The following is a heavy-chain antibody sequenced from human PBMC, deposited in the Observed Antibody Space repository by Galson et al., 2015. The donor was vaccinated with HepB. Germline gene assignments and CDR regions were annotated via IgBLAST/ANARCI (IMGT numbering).Heavy chain of an antibody. CDR1: GASISDYY. J-gene: IGHJ3*02. CDR3: VRIVVSGSRGAFEI. CDR2: IHAGGNI. Sequence: ETLSLTCTVSGASISDYYWGCIRQPANKGLEWIGRIHAGGNINYNPSLRSRVTMSVDTSKNQFSLSLSSVTAADTAVYYCVRIVVSGSRGAFEIWGQGTVVTVSS. D-gene: IGHD2-2*01. V-gene: IGHV4-4*07.